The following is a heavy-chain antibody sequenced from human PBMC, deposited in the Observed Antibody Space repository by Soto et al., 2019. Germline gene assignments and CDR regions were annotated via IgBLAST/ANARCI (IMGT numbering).Heavy chain of an antibody. D-gene: IGHD1-7*01. CDR3: ARDVNRGWNYPAY. CDR2: ILYDGSYK. CDR1: GFTFSTYA. J-gene: IGHJ4*02. V-gene: IGHV3-30-3*01. Sequence: QVQLVESGGGVVQPGMSLRLSCEVSGFTFSTYAMHWVRQAPGKGLEWVAVILYDGSYKYYADSVKGRFTISRDNSKNTLYLQMNSPSTEDTAVYFCARDVNRGWNYPAYWGQGTLVTVSS.